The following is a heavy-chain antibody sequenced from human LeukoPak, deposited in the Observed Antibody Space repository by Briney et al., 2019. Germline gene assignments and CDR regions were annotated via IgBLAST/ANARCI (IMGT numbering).Heavy chain of an antibody. J-gene: IGHJ3*01. CDR1: GGSIGSYY. D-gene: IGHD4-17*01. Sequence: SETLSLTCTVSGGSIGSYYWSWIQQPPGKGLECIGYIYHSGTTNYNPSLKSRVTISADTSKNQFSLKLTSVTAADTAIYYCARQRDYADYLDAFDVWGQGTMVTVSS. CDR2: IYHSGTT. CDR3: ARQRDYADYLDAFDV. V-gene: IGHV4-59*08.